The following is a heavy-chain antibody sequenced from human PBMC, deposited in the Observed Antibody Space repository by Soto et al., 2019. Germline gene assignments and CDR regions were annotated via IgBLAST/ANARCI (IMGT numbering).Heavy chain of an antibody. CDR2: INAGNAKT. Sequence: GSVKVSCKASGYTFTNYAIHWVRQGPGQRLEWMGWINAGNAKTKYSQKFQGRVIISRDTSASTAYMELSSLRSEDTAVYYCARDGAVAGNTNFDYWGQGTLVTVSS. J-gene: IGHJ4*02. D-gene: IGHD6-19*01. V-gene: IGHV1-3*01. CDR3: ARDGAVAGNTNFDY. CDR1: GYTFTNYA.